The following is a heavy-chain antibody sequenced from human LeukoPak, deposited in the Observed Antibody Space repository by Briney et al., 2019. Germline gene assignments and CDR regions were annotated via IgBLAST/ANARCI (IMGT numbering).Heavy chain of an antibody. Sequence: GGSLRLACGASGITFSSYSMNWVRQAPGKGLEWVSYISSSGSTKYYADSVKGRFTISRDNARNSLYLQMNSLRAEDTAVYFCARGGLSIMGYWGQGTLVTVSS. CDR1: GITFSSYS. V-gene: IGHV3-48*01. CDR2: ISSSGSTK. D-gene: IGHD2/OR15-2a*01. J-gene: IGHJ4*02. CDR3: ARGGLSIMGY.